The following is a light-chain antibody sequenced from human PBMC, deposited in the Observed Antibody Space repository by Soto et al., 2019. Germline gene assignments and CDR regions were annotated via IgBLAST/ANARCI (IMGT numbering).Light chain of an antibody. CDR3: QDYANPPVT. V-gene: IGKV3-20*01. CDR2: GAS. CDR1: QSISNRD. J-gene: IGKJ4*01. Sequence: IELTQSPGTLSLSPGERATLSCRARQSISNRDLVWYQQKPGQAPSLLNYGASRRAIVIPDRFSGSGSGTDFTLTISRLEPDDFALYHCQDYANPPVTFGGGTKVEIK.